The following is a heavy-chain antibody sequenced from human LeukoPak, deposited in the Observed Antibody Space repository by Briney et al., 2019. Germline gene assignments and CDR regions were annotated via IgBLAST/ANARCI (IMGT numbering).Heavy chain of an antibody. Sequence: ASVKVSCKASGYTFTSYGISWVRQAPGQGLEWMGWINPNSGGTNYAQEFQGWVTMTRDTSISTAYMELSRLRSDDTAVYYCARASYGSSWFYYFDYWGQGTLVTVSS. CDR2: INPNSGGT. CDR3: ARASYGSSWFYYFDY. V-gene: IGHV1-2*04. D-gene: IGHD6-13*01. CDR1: GYTFTSYG. J-gene: IGHJ4*02.